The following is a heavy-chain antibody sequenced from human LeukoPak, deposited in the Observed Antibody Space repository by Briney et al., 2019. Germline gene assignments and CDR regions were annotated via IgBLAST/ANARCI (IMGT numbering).Heavy chain of an antibody. CDR1: GYTFTSYG. CDR3: TRGLPYSSSWESIDY. Sequence: ASGKVSCKASGYTFTSYGINWVRQAPGQGPEWMGWISAYNGNTKYAQNLQGRVTMTTDTSTSTAYMELRSLRSDDTAVYYCTRGLPYSSSWESIDYWGQGTLVTVSS. D-gene: IGHD6-13*01. CDR2: ISAYNGNT. V-gene: IGHV1-18*01. J-gene: IGHJ4*02.